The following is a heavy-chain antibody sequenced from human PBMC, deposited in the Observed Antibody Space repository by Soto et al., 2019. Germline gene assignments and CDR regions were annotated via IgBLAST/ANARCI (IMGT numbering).Heavy chain of an antibody. CDR2: INNDVSII. Sequence: EVQLVESGGGLVQPGGSLRLSCAASGFTFSSYWMHWVRQAPGKGLVWVSRINNDVSIISYADSVKGRFTISRDNAKNTLYPQMNSLTAEASAVYYCARDLGSSSTWFAPWGQGTLVTVSS. D-gene: IGHD6-6*01. V-gene: IGHV3-74*01. CDR1: GFTFSSYW. J-gene: IGHJ5*02. CDR3: ARDLGSSSTWFAP.